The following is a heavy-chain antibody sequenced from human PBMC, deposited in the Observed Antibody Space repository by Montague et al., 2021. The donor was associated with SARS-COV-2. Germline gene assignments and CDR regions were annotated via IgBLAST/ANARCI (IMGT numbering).Heavy chain of an antibody. D-gene: IGHD3-22*01. CDR3: ASPTYYYDSSGSDAFDI. V-gene: IGHV4-39*01. J-gene: IGHJ3*02. CDR1: GGSISSSSYY. Sequence: SETLSLTCTVSGGSISSSSYYWGWIRQPPGKGLEWIGSIYYSGSTYYNPSLKSRVTISVDTSKNQFSLKLSSVTAADTAVYYCASPTYYYDSSGSDAFDIWGHGTMVTVSS. CDR2: IYYSGST.